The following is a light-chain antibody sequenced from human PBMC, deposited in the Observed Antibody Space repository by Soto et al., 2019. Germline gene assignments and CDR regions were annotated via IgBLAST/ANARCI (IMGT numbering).Light chain of an antibody. CDR1: QSLLHSDGYNY. CDR3: MQTLQTPYT. J-gene: IGKJ2*01. CDR2: LGS. V-gene: IGKV2-28*01. Sequence: DIVMTQSPLSLPVTPGAPASISCRSSQSLLHSDGYNYFNWYLQKPGQSPQLLIYLGSNRASGVPDRFSGSGSGTDFIMKISRVEADDVGVYYCMQTLQTPYTFGQGTKLEIK.